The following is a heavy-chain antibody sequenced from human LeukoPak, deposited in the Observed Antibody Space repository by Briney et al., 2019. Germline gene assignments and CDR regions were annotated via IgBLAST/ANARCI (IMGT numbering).Heavy chain of an antibody. Sequence: PSETLSLTCAVYGGSFSDYYWSWIRQPPGKGLEWIGEINHRGGTGYNPSLKSRVTISVDTSKNQLSLNLKSVTAADTAVYYCARDRDVDDFDSWGHGTLVTVSS. CDR3: ARDRDVDDFDS. CDR1: GGSFSDYY. D-gene: IGHD2-15*01. CDR2: INHRGGT. J-gene: IGHJ4*01. V-gene: IGHV4-34*01.